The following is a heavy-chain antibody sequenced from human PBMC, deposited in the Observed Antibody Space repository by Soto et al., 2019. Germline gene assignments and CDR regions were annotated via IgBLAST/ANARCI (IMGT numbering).Heavy chain of an antibody. CDR3: ARVGDYGSGSYYDY. V-gene: IGHV1-69*01. Sequence: QVQLVQSGAEVKKPGSSLKVSCKASGGTFSNYAINWVRQAPGQGLEWLGGIIPIFATASYAQNFQGRVTITADESTTTAYMELSSLRFEDTAVYFCARVGDYGSGSYYDYWGQGTLITVSS. D-gene: IGHD3-10*01. J-gene: IGHJ4*02. CDR1: GGTFSNYA. CDR2: IIPIFATA.